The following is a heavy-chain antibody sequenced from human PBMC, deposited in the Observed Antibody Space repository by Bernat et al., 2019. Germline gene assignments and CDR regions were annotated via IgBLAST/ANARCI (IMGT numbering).Heavy chain of an antibody. V-gene: IGHV1-69*04. Sequence: QVQLVQSGAEVKKPGSSVKVSCKASGGTFSSYAISWVRQAPGQGLEWMGRIIPILGIANYAQKFQGRVTITADKSTSTAYMELSSLRSEDTAVYYCARDLPYGGSSSGEDFDYWGQGTLVTVSS. CDR2: IIPILGIA. D-gene: IGHD6-6*01. CDR1: GGTFSSYA. CDR3: ARDLPYGGSSSGEDFDY. J-gene: IGHJ4*02.